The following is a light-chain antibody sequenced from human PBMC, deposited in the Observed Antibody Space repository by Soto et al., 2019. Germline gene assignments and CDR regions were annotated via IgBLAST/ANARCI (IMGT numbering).Light chain of an antibody. CDR3: MQGTHWPPYS. Sequence: VVLTQSPLSLPVTLGQPASISCRSSQSLVYRDGNTYLNWFQQRPGQSPRRLIYKFSDRDSGVTDRFSDSGSGTDFTLKISRVEAEDVGVYYCMQGTHWPPYSFGQGTKLEIK. CDR2: KFS. CDR1: QSLVYRDGNTY. J-gene: IGKJ2*03. V-gene: IGKV2-30*01.